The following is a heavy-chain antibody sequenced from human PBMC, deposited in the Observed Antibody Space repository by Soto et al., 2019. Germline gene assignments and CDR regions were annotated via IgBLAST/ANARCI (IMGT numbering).Heavy chain of an antibody. CDR2: IIPIFGTA. J-gene: IGHJ6*02. CDR3: ARGVVAALFYGMDV. D-gene: IGHD2-15*01. V-gene: IGHV1-69*06. Sequence: SVKVSCKASGGPFSSYAISWVRQAPGQGLGWMGGIIPIFGTANYAQKFQGRVTITVDKSTSTAYMELSSLRSEDTAVYYCARGVVAALFYGMDVWGQGTTVTVSS. CDR1: GGPFSSYA.